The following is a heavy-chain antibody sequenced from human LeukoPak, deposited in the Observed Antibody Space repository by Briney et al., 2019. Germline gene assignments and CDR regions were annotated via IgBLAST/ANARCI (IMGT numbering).Heavy chain of an antibody. Sequence: GASVRVSCKLSGNNIIDYYINWMRQAPGQGLEWMGWINPKNGGTKYAQTFQGRVTMTWDTSISTAYMELSRLTSDDTAVYYCAKGSGSYLSPLYYFDYWGQGTLVTVSS. V-gene: IGHV1-2*02. CDR1: GNNIIDYY. CDR3: AKGSGSYLSPLYYFDY. J-gene: IGHJ4*02. D-gene: IGHD1-26*01. CDR2: INPKNGGT.